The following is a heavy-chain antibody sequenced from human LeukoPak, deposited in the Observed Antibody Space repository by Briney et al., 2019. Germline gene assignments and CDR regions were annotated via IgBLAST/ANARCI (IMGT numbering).Heavy chain of an antibody. J-gene: IGHJ3*02. CDR2: IKQDGSEK. CDR1: GFTFSSYA. V-gene: IGHV3-7*01. D-gene: IGHD1-26*01. Sequence: GRSLRLSCAASGFTFSSYAMHWVRQAPGKGLEWVANIKQDGSEKYYVDSVKGRFTISRDNAKNSLYLQMNSLRAEDTAVYYCARDLGRWEPGAFDIWGQGTMVTVSS. CDR3: ARDLGRWEPGAFDI.